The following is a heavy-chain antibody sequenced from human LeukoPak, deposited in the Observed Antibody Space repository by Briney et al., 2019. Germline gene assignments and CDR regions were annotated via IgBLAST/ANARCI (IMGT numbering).Heavy chain of an antibody. Sequence: SSETLSLTCSVSGGSISSYFWSWIRQPPGKGLEWIGYISYSGSTSYNPSLKSRVTISVDTSKNQFSLKLSSVTAADTAVYYCARGGYYGSGNDFRFDPWGQGTLVTVSS. CDR3: ARGGYYGSGNDFRFDP. V-gene: IGHV4-59*01. CDR1: GGSISSYF. CDR2: ISYSGST. D-gene: IGHD3-10*01. J-gene: IGHJ5*02.